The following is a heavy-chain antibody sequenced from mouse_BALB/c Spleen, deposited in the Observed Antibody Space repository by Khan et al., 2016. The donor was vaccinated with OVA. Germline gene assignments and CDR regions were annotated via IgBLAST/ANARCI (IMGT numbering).Heavy chain of an antibody. D-gene: IGHD2-10*01. CDR2: IWSDGTT. CDR1: GFSLTDYG. V-gene: IGHV2-6-1*01. J-gene: IGHJ4*01. CDR3: AGQPYYHYYIMDY. Sequence: VQLQESGPGLVAPSQSLSITCTISGFSLTDYGVHWVRQPPGKGLEWLVVIWSDGTTTYNSALKSRLITIKDNSTSQIFLKMNNLQTDDTAMYYCAGQPYYHYYIMDYWGQGTSVTVSS.